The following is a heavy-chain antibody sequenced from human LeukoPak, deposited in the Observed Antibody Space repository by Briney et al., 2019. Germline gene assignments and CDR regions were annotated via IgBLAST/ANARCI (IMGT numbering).Heavy chain of an antibody. CDR3: ARGRDRTDY. J-gene: IGHJ4*02. CDR2: ISSSSSTI. V-gene: IGHV3-48*01. CDR1: GFTFRSFS. D-gene: IGHD2-21*01. Sequence: PGGSLRLSYAPSGFTFRSFSMNGVREPPGKGQGWVSYISSSSSTIYYADSVKGRFTISRDNAKNSLYLQMNSLRAEDTAVYYCARGRDRTDYWGQGTLVTVSS.